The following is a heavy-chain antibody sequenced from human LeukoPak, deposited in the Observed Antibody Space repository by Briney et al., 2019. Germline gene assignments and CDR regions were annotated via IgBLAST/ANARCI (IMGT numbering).Heavy chain of an antibody. CDR3: ARGASVEMATIDYYYYGMDV. CDR2: IIPILGIA. D-gene: IGHD5-24*01. CDR1: GGTFSSYA. J-gene: IGHJ6*02. V-gene: IGHV1-69*04. Sequence: SVKVSCKASGGTFSSYAISWVRQAPGQGLEWMGRIIPILGIANYAQKLQGRVTVTADKSTSTAYMELSSLRSEDTAVYYCARGASVEMATIDYYYYGMDVWGQGTTVTVSS.